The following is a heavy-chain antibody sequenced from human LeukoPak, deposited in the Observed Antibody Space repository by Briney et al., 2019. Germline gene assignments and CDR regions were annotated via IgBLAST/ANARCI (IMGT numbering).Heavy chain of an antibody. Sequence: SETLSLTCAVFGGSFSDYYWTWNRQPPGKGLEWIGEIYHSGSTNYSPSLKSRVTISVDTSKNQFSLKLSSVTAADTAVYYCARTGIAARRFDPWGRGTLVTVSS. D-gene: IGHD6-6*01. CDR1: GGSFSDYY. CDR2: IYHSGST. J-gene: IGHJ5*02. CDR3: ARTGIAARRFDP. V-gene: IGHV4-34*01.